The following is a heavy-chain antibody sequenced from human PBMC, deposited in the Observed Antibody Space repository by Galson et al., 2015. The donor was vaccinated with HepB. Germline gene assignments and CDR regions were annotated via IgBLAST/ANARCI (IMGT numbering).Heavy chain of an antibody. CDR2: INHSGST. Sequence: ETLSLTCTVSGGSISSYYWSWIRQPPGKGLEWIGEINHSGSTNYNPSLKSRVTISVDTSKNQFSLKLSSVTAADTAVYYCARDSVAGSFDYWGQGTLVTVSS. CDR3: ARDSVAGSFDY. J-gene: IGHJ4*02. V-gene: IGHV4-34*01. D-gene: IGHD6-19*01. CDR1: GGSISSYY.